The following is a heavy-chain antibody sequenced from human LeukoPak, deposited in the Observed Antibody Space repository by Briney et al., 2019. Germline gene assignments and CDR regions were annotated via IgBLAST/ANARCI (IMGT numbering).Heavy chain of an antibody. CDR3: ARAGYGDYEGLPDY. J-gene: IGHJ4*02. CDR1: GGSFSSINW. Sequence: SGTLSLTCAVSGGSFSSINWWSWVRQPPGKGLEWIGEIYHSGSTNYNPSLKSRVTISVDNSKNQFSLKLSSVTAADTAVYYCARAGYGDYEGLPDYWGQGTLVTVSS. V-gene: IGHV4-4*02. CDR2: IYHSGST. D-gene: IGHD4-17*01.